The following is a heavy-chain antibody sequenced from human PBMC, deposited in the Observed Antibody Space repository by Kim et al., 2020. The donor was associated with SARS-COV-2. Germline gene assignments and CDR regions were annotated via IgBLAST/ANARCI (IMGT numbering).Heavy chain of an antibody. CDR2: ISGSGGST. D-gene: IGHD3-22*01. V-gene: IGHV3-23*01. J-gene: IGHJ2*01. CDR1: GFTFSSYA. Sequence: GGSLRLSCAASGFTFSSYAMSWVRQAPGKGLEWVSAISGSGGSTYYADSVKGRFTISRDNSKNTLYLQMNSLRAEDTAVYYCAKDFGGPYYYDSSGYYYYWYFDLWGRGTLVTVSS. CDR3: AKDFGGPYYYDSSGYYYYWYFDL.